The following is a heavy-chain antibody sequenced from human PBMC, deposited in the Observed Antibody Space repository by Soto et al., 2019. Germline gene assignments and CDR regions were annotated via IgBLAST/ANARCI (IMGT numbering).Heavy chain of an antibody. Sequence: SVKVSCKASGGTFSSYAISWERQAPGQGLEWMGGIIPIFGTANYAQKFQGRVTITADKSTSTAYMELSSLRSEDTAVYYCARGREVATIYYGMDVWGQGTTVTVSS. CDR1: GGTFSSYA. D-gene: IGHD5-12*01. CDR3: ARGREVATIYYGMDV. J-gene: IGHJ6*02. CDR2: IIPIFGTA. V-gene: IGHV1-69*06.